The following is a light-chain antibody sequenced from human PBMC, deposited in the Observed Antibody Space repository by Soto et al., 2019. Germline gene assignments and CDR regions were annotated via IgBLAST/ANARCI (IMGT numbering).Light chain of an antibody. CDR3: SSYTSSSTLV. Sequence: QSVLTQPASVSVSPGQSITISCTGTSSDVGGYNYVSWYQQHPGTAPKLMIYEVSNRPSGVSNRFSGSKSGNTASLTISGLQGEDEADYYCSSYTSSSTLVFGGGTKLTVL. CDR1: SSDVGGYNY. CDR2: EVS. V-gene: IGLV2-14*01. J-gene: IGLJ2*01.